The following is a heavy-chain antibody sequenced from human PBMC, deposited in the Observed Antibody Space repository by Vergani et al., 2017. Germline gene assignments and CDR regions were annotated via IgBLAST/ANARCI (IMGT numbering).Heavy chain of an antibody. CDR1: GDSISSYY. V-gene: IGHV4-59*01. J-gene: IGHJ5*02. D-gene: IGHD2-2*01. Sequence: QVQLQESGPGLVKPSETRSLPCIVSGDSISSYYWSWIRQPPGKGLEWVGYIYYSGSTNYNPSLKSRVTISIDTSNNHFSLKLSSVTAADTAVYYCARVQNQLLWARGWFDPWGQGILVTVSS. CDR2: IYYSGST. CDR3: ARVQNQLLWARGWFDP.